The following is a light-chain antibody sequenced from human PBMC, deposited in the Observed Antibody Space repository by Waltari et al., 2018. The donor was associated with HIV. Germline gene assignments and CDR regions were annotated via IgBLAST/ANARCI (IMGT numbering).Light chain of an antibody. CDR1: SGVNVQNYR. J-gene: IGLJ3*02. Sequence: QAVLTQPFSLSAFPGASASLSCTLRSGVNVQNYRIYWYQQRPGSPPRYLLRYKSESDKELGSGIPSRFSGSTDVPANAGNLVISGLQSEDEADYYCMIWYGNIWVFGGGTKLTV. CDR2: YKSESDK. CDR3: MIWYGNIWV. V-gene: IGLV5-45*03.